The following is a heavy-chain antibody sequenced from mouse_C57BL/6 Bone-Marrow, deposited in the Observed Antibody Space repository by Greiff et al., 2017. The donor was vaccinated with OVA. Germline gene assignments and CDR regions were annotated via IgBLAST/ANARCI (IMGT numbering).Heavy chain of an antibody. D-gene: IGHD1-1*01. CDR2: IYPGSGST. J-gene: IGHJ3*01. V-gene: IGHV1-55*01. CDR3: ARTGYGSSWFAY. Sequence: VQLQQPGAELVQPGASVPMSCTASGYTFPSYWLTWVKQRPGPVLAWIGDIYPGSGSTNYNEKFKSKATLTVDTSSSTAYMQLSSLTSEDSAVYYCARTGYGSSWFAYWGQGTLVTVSA. CDR1: GYTFPSYW.